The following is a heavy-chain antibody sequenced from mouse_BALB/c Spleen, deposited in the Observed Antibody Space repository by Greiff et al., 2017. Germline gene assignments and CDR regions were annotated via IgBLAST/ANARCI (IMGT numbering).Heavy chain of an antibody. V-gene: IGHV2-2*02. D-gene: IGHD5-5*01. Sequence: VQGVESGPGLVQPSQSLSITCTVSGFSLTSYGVHWVRQSPGKGLEWLGVIWSGGSTDYNAAFISRLSISKDNSKSQVFFKMNSLQANDTAIYYCARRFDYLYYAMDYWGQGTSVTVSS. CDR2: IWSGGST. CDR1: GFSLTSYG. CDR3: ARRFDYLYYAMDY. J-gene: IGHJ4*01.